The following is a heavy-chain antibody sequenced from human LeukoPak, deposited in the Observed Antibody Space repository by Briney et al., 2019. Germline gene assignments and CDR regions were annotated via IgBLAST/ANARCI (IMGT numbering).Heavy chain of an antibody. D-gene: IGHD3-9*01. Sequence: SETLSLTCTVSGGSISSSSYYWGWIRQPPGKGLEWIGSIYYSGSTYYNPSLKSRVTISVDTSKNQFSLKLSSVTAADTAVYYCARDLGKRYFDWFGDYWGQGTLVTVSS. CDR3: ARDLGKRYFDWFGDY. CDR1: GGSISSSSYY. J-gene: IGHJ4*02. CDR2: IYYSGST. V-gene: IGHV4-39*07.